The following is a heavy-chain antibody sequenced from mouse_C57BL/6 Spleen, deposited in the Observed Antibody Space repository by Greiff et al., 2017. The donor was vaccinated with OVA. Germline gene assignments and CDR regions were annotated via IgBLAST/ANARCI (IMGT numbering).Heavy chain of an antibody. CDR2: IISGSTTI. CDR1: GFTFSDYG. J-gene: IGHJ1*03. V-gene: IGHV5-17*01. Sequence: EVQRVESGGGLVKPGGSLKLSCAASGFTFSDYGIHWVRQAPEKGLEWVAYIISGSTTIYYADTVKGRSTISRDNAKNTLFLQMTRLRSEDTAMYYCARRFIPTIVEYFDVWGTGTTVTVSS. CDR3: ARRFIPTIVEYFDV. D-gene: IGHD1-1*01.